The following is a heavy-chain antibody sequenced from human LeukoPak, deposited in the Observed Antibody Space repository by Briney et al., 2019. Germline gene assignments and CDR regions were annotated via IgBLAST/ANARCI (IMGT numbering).Heavy chain of an antibody. CDR3: AREAAVLI. Sequence: GGSLRLSCAASGFTFSSYAMNWVRQAPGKGLEWVAVISYDGSNKYYADSVKGRFTISRDNSKNTLYLQMNSLRAEDTAVYYCAREAAVLIWGQGTMVTVSS. CDR2: ISYDGSNK. V-gene: IGHV3-30-3*01. J-gene: IGHJ3*02. D-gene: IGHD6-6*01. CDR1: GFTFSSYA.